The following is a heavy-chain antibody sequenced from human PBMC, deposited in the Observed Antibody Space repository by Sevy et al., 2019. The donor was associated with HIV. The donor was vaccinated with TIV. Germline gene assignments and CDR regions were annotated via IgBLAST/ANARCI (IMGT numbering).Heavy chain of an antibody. D-gene: IGHD3-22*01. J-gene: IGHJ4*02. Sequence: SETLSLTCAISGGSISGHYWGWIRQPPGKGLEWIAYIYDSGSSNYNPSLSGRETISVDTSKNQFSLRLSSVTAADTAVYYCARGGALTYYDTTGFQNYFDSWGPGTLVTVSS. CDR1: GGSISGHY. CDR2: IYDSGSS. CDR3: ARGGALTYYDTTGFQNYFDS. V-gene: IGHV4-59*11.